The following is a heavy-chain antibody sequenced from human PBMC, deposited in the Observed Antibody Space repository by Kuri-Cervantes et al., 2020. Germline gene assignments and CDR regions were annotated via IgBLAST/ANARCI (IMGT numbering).Heavy chain of an antibody. J-gene: IGHJ4*02. CDR2: MNPNSGNT. Sequence: ASVKVSCKASGYTFTSYDINWVRQATGQGLEWMGWMNPNSGNTNYAQKLQGRVTMTTDTSTSTAYMELRSLRSDDTAVYYCARMPNLRLGVDYWGQGTLVTVSS. CDR1: GYTFTSYD. V-gene: IGHV1-18*01. CDR3: ARMPNLRLGVDY. D-gene: IGHD1-26*01.